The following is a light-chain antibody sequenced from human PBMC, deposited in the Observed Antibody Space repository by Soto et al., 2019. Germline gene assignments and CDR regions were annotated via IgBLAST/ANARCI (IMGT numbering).Light chain of an antibody. V-gene: IGKV3-11*01. CDR2: DAS. J-gene: IGKJ1*01. CDR1: QSLSSSY. Sequence: EIVLTQSPGTLSLSPVERATLSGMASQSLSSSYLAWYQQKPGQAPRLLIYDASNRATGIPARFSGSGSGTDFTLTISSLEPEDFAVYYCQQRSNWPWTFGQGTKVDIK. CDR3: QQRSNWPWT.